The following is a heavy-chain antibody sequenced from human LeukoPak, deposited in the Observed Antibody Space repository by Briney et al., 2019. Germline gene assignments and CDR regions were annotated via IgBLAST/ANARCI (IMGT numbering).Heavy chain of an antibody. CDR2: ISSSSGTI. CDR3: ARDALYCRSTSCYDY. J-gene: IGHJ4*02. D-gene: IGHD2-2*01. V-gene: IGHV3-48*04. Sequence: PGGSLRLFCAASGFSFSSYSMNWGRQAPGKGLEWVSYISSSSGTIYYADSVKGQFTISRDNAKNSLYLQMNSLRAEDTAVYYCARDALYCRSTSCYDYWGQGTLVTVSS. CDR1: GFSFSSYS.